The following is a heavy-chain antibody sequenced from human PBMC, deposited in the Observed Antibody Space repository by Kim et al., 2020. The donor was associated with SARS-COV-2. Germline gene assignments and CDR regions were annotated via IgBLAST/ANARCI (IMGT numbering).Heavy chain of an antibody. CDR3: ARDLNYSGSGSQNYYLFYGMDV. CDR1: GFTFTSYA. Sequence: GGSLRLSCAASGFTFTSYAMHWVRQAPGKGLEWVALIVYDGSRKYYADSVEGRFTISRDNFDNLMHLEMNSLRPEDTAVYFCARDLNYSGSGSQNYYLFYGMDVWGQGPPVTVAS. CDR2: IVYDGSRK. V-gene: IGHV3-30*04. J-gene: IGHJ6*02. D-gene: IGHD3-10*01.